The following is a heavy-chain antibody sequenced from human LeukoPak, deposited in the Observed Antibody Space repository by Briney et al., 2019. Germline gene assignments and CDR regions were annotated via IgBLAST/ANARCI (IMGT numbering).Heavy chain of an antibody. CDR1: GFIFSQYS. Sequence: GGSLRLSCAASGFIFSQYSMNWVRQAPGKGLEWVSAISGSGGSTYYADSVKGRFTISRDNSKNTLYLQMNSLRAEDTAVYYCAKDTAKVGGFRDAFDIWGQGTMVTVSS. CDR2: ISGSGGST. V-gene: IGHV3-23*01. CDR3: AKDTAKVGGFRDAFDI. J-gene: IGHJ3*02. D-gene: IGHD3-10*01.